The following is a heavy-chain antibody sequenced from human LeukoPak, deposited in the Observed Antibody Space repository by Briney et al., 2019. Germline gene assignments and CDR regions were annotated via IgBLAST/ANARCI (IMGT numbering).Heavy chain of an antibody. CDR3: AKGGKWDVTPFDY. Sequence: GGSLRLSCAASGFTFTSYSMNWVRQAPGKGLEWVSTISGGGGSTYYADSVKGRSTISRDNSKNTLYLQVNSLRAEDTAVYYCAKGGKWDVTPFDYWGQGTLVTVSS. J-gene: IGHJ4*02. CDR2: ISGGGGST. CDR1: GFTFTSYS. V-gene: IGHV3-23*01. D-gene: IGHD1-26*01.